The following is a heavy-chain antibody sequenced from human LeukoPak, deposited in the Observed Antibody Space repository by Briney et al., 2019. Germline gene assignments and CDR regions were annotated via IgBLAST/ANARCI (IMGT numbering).Heavy chain of an antibody. V-gene: IGHV3-66*01. J-gene: IGHJ4*02. CDR1: GFTFDDYA. CDR3: ARGIVPAFDY. CDR2: IYSGGST. Sequence: PGGSLRLSCAASGFTFDDYAMHWVRQAPGKGLEWVSVIYSGGSTYYADSVKGRFTISRDNSKNTLYLQMNSLRAEDTAVYYCARGIVPAFDYWGQGTLVTVSS. D-gene: IGHD2-2*01.